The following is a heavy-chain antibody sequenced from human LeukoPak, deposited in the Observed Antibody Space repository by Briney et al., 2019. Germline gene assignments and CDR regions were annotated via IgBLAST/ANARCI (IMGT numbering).Heavy chain of an antibody. CDR3: GRAVAGIFDY. CDR2: TYYRSKWYN. Sequence: SQTLSLTCAISGDSFSSNSAAWSWIRQSPSRGLEWLGRTYYRSKWYNDYAVSVKSRITINPNTSKNQFSLQLNSVTPEDTAVYYCGRAVAGIFDYWGQGTLVSVSS. J-gene: IGHJ4*02. CDR1: GDSFSSNSAA. D-gene: IGHD6-19*01. V-gene: IGHV6-1*01.